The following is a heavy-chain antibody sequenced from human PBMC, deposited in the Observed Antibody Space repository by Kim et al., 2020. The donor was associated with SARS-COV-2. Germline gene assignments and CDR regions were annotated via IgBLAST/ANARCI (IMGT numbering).Heavy chain of an antibody. Sequence: SVKGRFTISRDNAKNSLYLQMTSLRDEDTSVYYCARDSEYGSGTYYKVFDSWGQGTLVTVSS. CDR3: ARDSEYGSGTYYKVFDS. D-gene: IGHD3-10*01. J-gene: IGHJ4*02. V-gene: IGHV3-48*02.